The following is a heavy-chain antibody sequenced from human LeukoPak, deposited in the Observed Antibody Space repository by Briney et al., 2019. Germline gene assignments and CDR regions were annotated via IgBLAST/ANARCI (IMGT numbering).Heavy chain of an antibody. J-gene: IGHJ4*02. CDR1: AFTFRSYW. CDR2: INTDGSST. D-gene: IGHD2-21*01. V-gene: IGHV3-74*01. CDR3: AREWRSRQHNYFDY. Sequence: PGGSLRLSCKASAFTFRSYWMHWVRQAPGKGLAWVSRINTDGSSTTYADSVKGRFTIFRDNARNTLYLQMNSLRAEDTAVYYCAREWRSRQHNYFDYWGQGTLVTVSS.